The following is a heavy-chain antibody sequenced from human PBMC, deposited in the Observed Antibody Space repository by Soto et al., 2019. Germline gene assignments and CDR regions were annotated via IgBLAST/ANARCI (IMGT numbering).Heavy chain of an antibody. CDR3: AKSFYYDATGSLISHAFDI. Sequence: EVELLESGGGLVQPGGSLRLSCEASGFTFTRFSISWVRQAPGKGLEWVSAISGSGGATYYADSVKGRFTISRDNSKNALYLQMNSLRAEDTALYYCAKSFYYDATGSLISHAFDIWGQGTMVTVSS. CDR2: ISGSGGAT. J-gene: IGHJ3*02. V-gene: IGHV3-23*01. D-gene: IGHD3-22*01. CDR1: GFTFTRFS.